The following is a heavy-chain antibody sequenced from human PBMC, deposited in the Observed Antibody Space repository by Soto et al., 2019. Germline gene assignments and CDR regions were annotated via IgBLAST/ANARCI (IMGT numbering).Heavy chain of an antibody. CDR2: INHSGST. CDR1: VGSFSGYD. J-gene: IGHJ4*02. V-gene: IGHV4-34*01. D-gene: IGHD2-8*02. Sequence: QVQLQQWGAGLLKPSETLSLTCAVYVGSFSGYDWTWIRQPPGTGLEWIGEINHSGSTNYNPSLKSRVTISVDTSKNQFSLKLTSVTAADTAVYYCARDKITGLFDYWGQGTLVTVSS. CDR3: ARDKITGLFDY.